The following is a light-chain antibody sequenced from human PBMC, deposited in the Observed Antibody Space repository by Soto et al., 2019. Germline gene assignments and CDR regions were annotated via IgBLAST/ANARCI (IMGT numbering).Light chain of an antibody. CDR3: SSYAGNNNVV. CDR2: EVN. V-gene: IGLV2-8*01. CDR1: SSDVGGDDY. Sequence: QSALTQPPSASGSPGQSVTISCTGTSSDVGGDDYVSWYQQHPGKAPKLLIYEVNKRPSGVPDRISGSKSGNTASLTVSGLQAEDEADYYCSSYAGNNNVVFGGGTQLTVL. J-gene: IGLJ2*01.